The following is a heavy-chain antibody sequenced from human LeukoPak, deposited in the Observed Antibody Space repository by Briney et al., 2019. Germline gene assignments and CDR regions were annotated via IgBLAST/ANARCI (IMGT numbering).Heavy chain of an antibody. CDR2: ISGSGGST. Sequence: GGSLRLSCAASGFTFSSYAMHWVRQAPGKGLEWVSAISGSGGSTYYADSVKGRFTISRDNSKNTLYLQMNSLRAEDTAVYYCAKVRLRYFDWLPQGFDYWGQGTLVTVSS. V-gene: IGHV3-23*01. D-gene: IGHD3-9*01. J-gene: IGHJ4*02. CDR3: AKVRLRYFDWLPQGFDY. CDR1: GFTFSSYA.